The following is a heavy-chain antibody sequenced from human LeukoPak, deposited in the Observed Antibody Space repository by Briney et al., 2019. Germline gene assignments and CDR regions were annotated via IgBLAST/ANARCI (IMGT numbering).Heavy chain of an antibody. Sequence: ASVKVSCKASGYTFTSYGISWVRQAPGQGLEWMGWISAYNGNTNYAQKLQGRVTMTTDTSTSTAYMELRSLRSDDTAVYYCARERTGATRVDYFDYWGQGTLVTVSS. CDR2: ISAYNGNT. V-gene: IGHV1-18*01. CDR3: ARERTGATRVDYFDY. J-gene: IGHJ4*02. D-gene: IGHD1-26*01. CDR1: GYTFTSYG.